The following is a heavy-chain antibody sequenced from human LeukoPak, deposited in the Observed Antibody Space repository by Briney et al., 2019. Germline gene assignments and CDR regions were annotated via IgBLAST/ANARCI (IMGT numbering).Heavy chain of an antibody. CDR1: GFTFDDYA. V-gene: IGHV3-9*01. CDR3: AKAFRLGGYSGYEGLDYYFDY. CDR2: ISWNSGSI. J-gene: IGHJ4*02. Sequence: GGSLRLSCAASGFTFDDYAMHWVRQAPGKGLEWVSGISWNSGSIGYADSVKGRFTISRDNAKNSLYLQMNSLRAEDTAVYYCAKAFRLGGYSGYEGLDYYFDYWGQGTLVTVSS. D-gene: IGHD5-12*01.